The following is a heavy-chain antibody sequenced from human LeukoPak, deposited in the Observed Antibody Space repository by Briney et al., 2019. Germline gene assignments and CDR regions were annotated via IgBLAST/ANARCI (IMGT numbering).Heavy chain of an antibody. CDR2: IKQDGSEK. J-gene: IGHJ4*02. CDR3: GDRGTSLFTPY. CDR1: GFTFSSYW. D-gene: IGHD2-15*01. V-gene: IGHV3-7*03. Sequence: GGSLRLSCAASGFTFSSYWMSWVRQAPGKGLEWVANIKQDGSEKYYVDSVKGRFTISRDNAKNSLYLQMNSLRAEDTAVYYCGDRGTSLFTPYWGQGTLVTVSS.